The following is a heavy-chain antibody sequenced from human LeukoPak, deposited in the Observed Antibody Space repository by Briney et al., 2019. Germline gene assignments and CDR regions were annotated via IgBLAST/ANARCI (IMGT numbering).Heavy chain of an antibody. CDR3: ARDFARNSGDYGNDGFDI. D-gene: IGHD4-17*01. Sequence: PSETLSLTCTVSGGSLNFFYWSWIRQPPGKGLEWIGYISYTGTTYYNPSLKSRVTISLDTSKNHFSLNLGSATAADMAVYYCARDFARNSGDYGNDGFDIWGLGTMVTVSS. CDR1: GGSLNFFY. J-gene: IGHJ3*02. CDR2: ISYTGTT. V-gene: IGHV4-59*01.